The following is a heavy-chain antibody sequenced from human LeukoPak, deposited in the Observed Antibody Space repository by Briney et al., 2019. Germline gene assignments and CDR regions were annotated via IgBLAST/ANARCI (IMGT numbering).Heavy chain of an antibody. D-gene: IGHD5-18*01. CDR3: ARSARDSVYTNMDY. J-gene: IGHJ4*02. CDR2: MKQDGSEK. Sequence: PWGSLRLSCAPSGFTFSTYWMTWVRQAPGKGLEGVANMKQDGSEKNYVDSVKGGFTISRDNDKNSLYLQMNSLRAEDTAVYYCARSARDSVYTNMDYWGQGTLVTVSS. CDR1: GFTFSTYW. V-gene: IGHV3-7*02.